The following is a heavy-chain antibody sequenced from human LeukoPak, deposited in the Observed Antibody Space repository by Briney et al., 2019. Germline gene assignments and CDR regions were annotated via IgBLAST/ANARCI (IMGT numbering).Heavy chain of an antibody. J-gene: IGHJ4*02. CDR3: ARDYYGSGGFDY. CDR2: ISSSSSYI. Sequence: PGGSLRLSCAASGFTFSSYSMNWVRQAPGKGLEWVSSISSSSSYIYYADSVKGRFTISRDNAKNSLYLQMDSLRAEDTAVYYCARDYYGSGGFDYWGQGTLVTVSS. D-gene: IGHD3-10*01. V-gene: IGHV3-21*01. CDR1: GFTFSSYS.